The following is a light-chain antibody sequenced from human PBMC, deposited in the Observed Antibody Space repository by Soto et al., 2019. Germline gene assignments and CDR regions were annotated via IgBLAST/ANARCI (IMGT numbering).Light chain of an antibody. CDR3: SSYTSSSTSYVV. CDR2: DVS. J-gene: IGLJ2*01. Sequence: QSALTQPASVSGSPGQSITISCTGTNSDVGGYNYVSWYQQQPGKAPKLMIYDVSNRPSGVSNRFSGSKSGNTASLTISGLQAEDEADYYCSSYTSSSTSYVVFGGGTKLTVL. V-gene: IGLV2-14*01. CDR1: NSDVGGYNY.